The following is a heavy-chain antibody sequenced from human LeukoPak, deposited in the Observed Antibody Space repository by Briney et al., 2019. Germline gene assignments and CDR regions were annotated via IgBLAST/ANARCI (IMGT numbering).Heavy chain of an antibody. V-gene: IGHV3-23*01. D-gene: IGHD4/OR15-4a*01. CDR2: LSGNGSST. CDR3: AKERDYGPADY. CDR1: GFIFNKHA. Sequence: PGGSLRLSCVASGFIFNKHAMSWVRQAPGKGLEWVSGLSGNGSSTDYADSVKGRFTVSRDNSKNTLFLQMNSLRAEDTAIYYCAKERDYGPADYWGQGTLVTVSS. J-gene: IGHJ4*02.